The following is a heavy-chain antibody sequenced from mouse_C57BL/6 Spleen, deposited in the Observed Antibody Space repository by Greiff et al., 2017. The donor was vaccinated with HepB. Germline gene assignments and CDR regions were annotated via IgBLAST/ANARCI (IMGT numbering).Heavy chain of an antibody. Sequence: EVQLQESGAELVRPGASVKLSCTASGFNIKDDYMHWVKQRPEQGLEWIGWIDPENGDTEYASKFQGKATITADTSSNTAYLQLSSLTSEDTAVYYCTKGGNYDYAMDYWGQGTSVTVSS. CDR3: TKGGNYDYAMDY. D-gene: IGHD2-1*01. V-gene: IGHV14-4*01. CDR1: GFNIKDDY. J-gene: IGHJ4*01. CDR2: IDPENGDT.